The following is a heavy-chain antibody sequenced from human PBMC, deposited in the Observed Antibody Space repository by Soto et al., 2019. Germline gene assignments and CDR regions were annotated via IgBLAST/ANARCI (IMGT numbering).Heavy chain of an antibody. V-gene: IGHV4-39*01. CDR1: GGSVSSSDYY. CDR2: VYYSGIT. CDR3: ARHQDSYYKDHFDY. D-gene: IGHD3-10*01. J-gene: IGHJ4*02. Sequence: SETLSLTCNVSGGSVSSSDYYWGWIRQPPGKGLEWIGSVYYSGITYYNPSLKSRVTVSVDTPKNQFSLRLRSVTAADTAVYYCARHQDSYYKDHFDYWGQRALVTVSS.